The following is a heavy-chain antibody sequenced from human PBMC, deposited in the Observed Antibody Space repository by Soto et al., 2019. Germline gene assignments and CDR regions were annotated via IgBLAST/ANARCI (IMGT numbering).Heavy chain of an antibody. J-gene: IGHJ4*02. Sequence: ASVKVSCKASGYTFTSYAMHWVRQAPGQRLEWMGWINAGNGNTKYSQKFQGRVTITRDTSASTAYMELSSLRSEDTAVYYCAKAAMGSGWYYFDYWGQGTLVTVS. CDR2: INAGNGNT. CDR1: GYTFTSYA. D-gene: IGHD6-19*01. V-gene: IGHV1-3*01. CDR3: AKAAMGSGWYYFDY.